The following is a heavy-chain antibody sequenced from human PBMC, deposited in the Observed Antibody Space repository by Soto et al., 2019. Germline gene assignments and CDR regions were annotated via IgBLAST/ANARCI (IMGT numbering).Heavy chain of an antibody. D-gene: IGHD2-21*01. V-gene: IGHV3-33*01. Sequence: GGSLRLSCVASGFTFGSYGMHWVRQAPGKGLEWVALVEYDGNKYYADAVKGRFTISRENSKNRMYLEMSSLRAGDTAVYYCARVVRSYGMDVWGQGTTVTVSS. CDR3: ARVVRSYGMDV. CDR2: VEYDGNK. CDR1: GFTFGSYG. J-gene: IGHJ6*02.